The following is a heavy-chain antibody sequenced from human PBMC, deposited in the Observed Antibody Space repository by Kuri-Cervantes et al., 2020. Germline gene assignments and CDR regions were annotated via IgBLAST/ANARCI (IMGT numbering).Heavy chain of an antibody. CDR2: IVVGSGNT. CDR1: GFTFTSSA. Sequence: SVKVSCKASGFTFTSSAVQWVRQARGQRLEWIGWIVVGSGNTNYAQKFQERVTITGDMSTSTAYMDLSSLRSEDTAVYYCAAVVSWGGGYYGSGDWYFDLWGRGTLVTVSS. D-gene: IGHD3-10*01. V-gene: IGHV1-58*01. J-gene: IGHJ2*01. CDR3: AAVVSWGGGYYGSGDWYFDL.